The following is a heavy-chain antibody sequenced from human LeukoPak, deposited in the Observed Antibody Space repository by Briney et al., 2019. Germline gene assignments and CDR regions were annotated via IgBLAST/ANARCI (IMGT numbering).Heavy chain of an antibody. CDR3: ARQDTILRRLYYYYMDV. V-gene: IGHV4-39*01. D-gene: IGHD3-3*01. J-gene: IGHJ6*03. CDR2: IYYSGST. CDR1: GGSISSSSYY. Sequence: SETLSLTCTVSGGSISSSSYYWGWIRQPPGKGLEWIGSIYYSGSTYYNPSLKSRVTISVDTSKTQFSLKLSSVTAADTAVYYCARQDTILRRLYYYYMDVWGKGTTVTVSS.